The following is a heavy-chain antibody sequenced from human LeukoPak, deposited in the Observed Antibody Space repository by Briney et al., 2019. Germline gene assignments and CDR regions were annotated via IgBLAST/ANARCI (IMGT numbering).Heavy chain of an antibody. CDR1: GGSISSYY. CDR2: IYTSGST. D-gene: IGHD3-22*01. Sequence: ETLSLPCTVSGGSISSYYWSWIRQPAGKGLEWIGRIYTSGSTNYNPSLKSRVTMSVDTSKNQFSLKLSSVTAADTAVYYCARGGYYDSSAPFDYRGQGTLVTVSS. J-gene: IGHJ4*02. V-gene: IGHV4-4*07. CDR3: ARGGYYDSSAPFDY.